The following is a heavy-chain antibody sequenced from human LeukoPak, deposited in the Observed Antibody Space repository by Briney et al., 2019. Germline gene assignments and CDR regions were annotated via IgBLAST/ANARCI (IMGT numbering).Heavy chain of an antibody. Sequence: GGSLRLSCAASGFTFSTNAMSWVRQAPGKGLEWVSTISGSGRSTYYADSVKGRFTISRDNSKNTLYLQMNSLRAEDTAVYYCAKDRSGLGDYWGQGTLVTVFS. CDR2: ISGSGRST. J-gene: IGHJ4*02. CDR1: GFTFSTNA. V-gene: IGHV3-23*01. CDR3: AKDRSGLGDY. D-gene: IGHD3-10*01.